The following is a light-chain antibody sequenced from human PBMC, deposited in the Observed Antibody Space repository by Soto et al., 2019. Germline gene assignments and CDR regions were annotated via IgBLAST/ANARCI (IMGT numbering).Light chain of an antibody. CDR2: SVS. CDR3: QQGHSFPFT. CDR1: QGVGNW. V-gene: IGKV1D-12*01. Sequence: TPMTQSPSSVSAFVGDRVTVTCRASQGVGNWLAWYQQKPGQAPKLLIYSVSTWQSGVPPRFSGGGSGTDFTLTISSLQPEDVATYYCQQGHSFPFTFGPGTKVDIK. J-gene: IGKJ3*01.